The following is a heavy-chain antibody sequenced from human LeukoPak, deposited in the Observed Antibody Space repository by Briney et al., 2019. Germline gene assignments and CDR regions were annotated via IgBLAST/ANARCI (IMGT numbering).Heavy chain of an antibody. CDR3: ARVRSSGYTKDY. CDR2: ISSSSSTI. D-gene: IGHD3-22*01. J-gene: IGHJ4*02. Sequence: AGGSLRLSCAASGFTFSSYSIDWVRQAPGKGLEWLSYISSSSSTIYYADSVKGRFTISRDNAKNSVYLQMNSLRAEDTAVYYCARVRSSGYTKDYWGQGTLVTVSS. CDR1: GFTFSSYS. V-gene: IGHV3-48*04.